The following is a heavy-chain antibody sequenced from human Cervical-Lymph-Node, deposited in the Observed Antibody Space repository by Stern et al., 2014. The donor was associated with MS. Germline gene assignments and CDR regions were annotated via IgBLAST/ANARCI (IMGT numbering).Heavy chain of an antibody. CDR1: GFTFSSYS. J-gene: IGHJ4*02. D-gene: IGHD1-7*01. Sequence: EVQLVESGGGLVKPGGSLRLSCAASGFTFSSYSMNWVRQAPGKGLEWVSSISSSSSYIYYADSVKGRFTISRDNAKNSLYLQMNSLRAEDTAVYYCARASWNYVYYFDYWGQGTLVTVSS. V-gene: IGHV3-21*01. CDR2: ISSSSSYI. CDR3: ARASWNYVYYFDY.